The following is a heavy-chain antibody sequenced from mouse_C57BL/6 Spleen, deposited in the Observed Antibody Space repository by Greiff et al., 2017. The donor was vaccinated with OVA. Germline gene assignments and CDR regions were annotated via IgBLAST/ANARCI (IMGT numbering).Heavy chain of an antibody. Sequence: QVQLKESGPELVKPGASVKISCKASGYAFSSSWMNWVKQRPGKGLEWIGRIYPGDGDTNYNGKFKGKATLTADKSSSTAYMQRSSLTSEDSAVYFCARRDGNYGGFAYWGQGTLVTVSA. CDR1: GYAFSSSW. D-gene: IGHD2-1*01. CDR3: ARRDGNYGGFAY. J-gene: IGHJ3*01. V-gene: IGHV1-82*01. CDR2: IYPGDGDT.